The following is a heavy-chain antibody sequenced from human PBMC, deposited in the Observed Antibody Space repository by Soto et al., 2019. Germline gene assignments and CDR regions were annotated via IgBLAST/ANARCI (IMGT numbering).Heavy chain of an antibody. CDR1: GGSISSSSYY. D-gene: IGHD3-22*01. J-gene: IGHJ6*02. V-gene: IGHV4-39*02. Sequence: SETLSLTCTVSGGSISSSSYYWGWVRQPPGQGLEWIGNIYYSGSTYYNPSLKSRVTISVDTSKNQFSVKLTSVTAADTAVYYCARVAAVRSDSAGYHGMDVWAQGTTVTVSS. CDR2: IYYSGST. CDR3: ARVAAVRSDSAGYHGMDV.